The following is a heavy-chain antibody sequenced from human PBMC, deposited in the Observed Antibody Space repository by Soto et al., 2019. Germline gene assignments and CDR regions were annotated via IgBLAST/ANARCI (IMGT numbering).Heavy chain of an antibody. Sequence: VQLVQSVAEVKKPGSSVKVSCKASGGTFSSYAISWVRQAPGQGLEWMGGLIPIFGTANYARKFQGRVTITADESTSTAYMELSSLRSEDTAVYYCARTLAVAGTQNDYYYGMDVWGQGTTVTVSS. CDR3: ARTLAVAGTQNDYYYGMDV. D-gene: IGHD6-19*01. CDR1: GGTFSSYA. J-gene: IGHJ6*02. V-gene: IGHV1-69*12. CDR2: LIPIFGTA.